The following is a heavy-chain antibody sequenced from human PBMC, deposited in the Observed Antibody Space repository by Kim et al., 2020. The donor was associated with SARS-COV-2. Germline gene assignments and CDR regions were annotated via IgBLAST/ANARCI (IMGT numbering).Heavy chain of an antibody. V-gene: IGHV3-11*01. CDR3: ARDYWGSNDF. CDR1: GFTFSDYY. CDR2: IDSSGGTV. D-gene: IGHD7-27*01. J-gene: IGHJ4*02. Sequence: GGSLRLSCAVSGFTFSDYYMSWIRQAPGKGLEWISHIDSSGGTVFHTDSVKGRFTISRDNTKNLLYLQMDSLRAEDTALYYCARDYWGSNDFWGQGTLVT.